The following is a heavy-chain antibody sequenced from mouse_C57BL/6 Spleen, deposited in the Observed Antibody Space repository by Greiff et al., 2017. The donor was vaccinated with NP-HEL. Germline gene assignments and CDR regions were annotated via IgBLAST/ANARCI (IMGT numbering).Heavy chain of an antibody. CDR2: ISDGGSYT. CDR1: GFTFSSYA. V-gene: IGHV5-4*01. Sequence: DVKLVESGGGLVKPGGSLKLSCAASGFTFSSYAMSWVRQTPEKRLEWVATISDGGSYTYYPDNVKGRFTISRDNAKNNLYLQMSHLKSEDTAMYYCARDYGSSYGYWYFDVWGTGTTVTVSS. J-gene: IGHJ1*03. CDR3: ARDYGSSYGYWYFDV. D-gene: IGHD1-1*01.